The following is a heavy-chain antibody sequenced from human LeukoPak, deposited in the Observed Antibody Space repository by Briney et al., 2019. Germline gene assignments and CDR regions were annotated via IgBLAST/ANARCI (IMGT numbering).Heavy chain of an antibody. CDR3: ATAPVVPAAIGLYWYFDL. CDR2: IYHSGST. CDR1: GYSISSGYY. J-gene: IGHJ2*01. V-gene: IGHV4-38-2*01. Sequence: SETLSLTCAVSGYSISSGYYWGWIRQPPGKGLEGIGSIYHSGSTYYNPSPKSRVTISVDTSKNQFSLKLSSVTAADTAVYYCATAPVVPAAIGLYWYFDLWGRGTLVTVSS. D-gene: IGHD2-2*02.